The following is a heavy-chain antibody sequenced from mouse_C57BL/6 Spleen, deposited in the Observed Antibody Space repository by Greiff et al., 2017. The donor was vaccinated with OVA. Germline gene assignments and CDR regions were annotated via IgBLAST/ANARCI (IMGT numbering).Heavy chain of an antibody. J-gene: IGHJ4*01. CDR2: IWRGGST. CDR1: GFSLTSYG. V-gene: IGHV2-5*01. CDR3: AKNSYEYGGNAMDY. D-gene: IGHD2-4*01. Sequence: QVQLQQSGPGLVQPSQSLSITCTVSGFSLTSYGVHWVRQSPGKGLEWLGVIWRGGSTDYNAAVMSRLGITKYNSTSQVFFKMNSLQADDTAIYYCAKNSYEYGGNAMDYWGQATSVTVAS.